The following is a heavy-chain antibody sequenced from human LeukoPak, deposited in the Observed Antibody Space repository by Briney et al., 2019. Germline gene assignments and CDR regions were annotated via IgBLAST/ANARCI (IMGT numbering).Heavy chain of an antibody. Sequence: GGSLRLSCAASGFTFSSYAMSWVRQAPGKGLEWVSAISGSGGSTYYGDSVQGRFTISRDNSKNTLYLQMNSLRAEDTPVYYCAKDLWSSAFFDYWGQGTLVTVSS. V-gene: IGHV3-23*01. CDR2: ISGSGGST. CDR1: GFTFSSYA. CDR3: AKDLWSSAFFDY. D-gene: IGHD3-3*02. J-gene: IGHJ4*02.